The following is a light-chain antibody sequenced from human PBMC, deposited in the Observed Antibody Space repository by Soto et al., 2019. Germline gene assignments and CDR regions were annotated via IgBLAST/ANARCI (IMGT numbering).Light chain of an antibody. CDR1: SSNIGAGYD. CDR2: GNS. V-gene: IGLV1-40*01. Sequence: QSVLTQPPSVSGAPGQRVTISCTGSSSNIGAGYDVHWYHQLPGTAPKLLIYGNSNRPSGVPDRFSGSKSGTSASLAITGLQAEDEADYYCQSYDSSLRGRVFGGGTKLTVL. J-gene: IGLJ3*02. CDR3: QSYDSSLRGRV.